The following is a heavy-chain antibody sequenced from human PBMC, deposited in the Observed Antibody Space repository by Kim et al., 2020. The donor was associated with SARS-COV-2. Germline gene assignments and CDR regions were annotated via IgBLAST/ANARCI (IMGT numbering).Heavy chain of an antibody. CDR1: GFTFSVFG. J-gene: IGHJ4*02. CDR2: ITYDGNNK. Sequence: GGSLRLSCAASGFTFSVFGMHWVRQAPGKGLEWVAVITYDGNNKYYADSVKGRFTISRDNSKNTLYLQMNSLRAEDTAVYYCAREKQQPDYWGQGTLVTVSS. D-gene: IGHD6-13*01. CDR3: AREKQQPDY. V-gene: IGHV3-30*19.